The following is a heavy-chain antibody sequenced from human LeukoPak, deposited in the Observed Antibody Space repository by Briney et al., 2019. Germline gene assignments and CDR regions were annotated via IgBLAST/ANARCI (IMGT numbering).Heavy chain of an antibody. CDR1: GFTFSSCA. V-gene: IGHV3-23*01. D-gene: IGHD3-10*01. CDR2: ISGSGGST. J-gene: IGHJ4*02. Sequence: PGGSLRLSCAASGFTFSSCAMSWVRQAPGKGLEWVSGISGSGGSTYYADSVKGRFTISRDNSKNTLYLQMNSLRAEDTAVYYCAKGQATMVRGVIIIPYFDYWGQGTLVTVSS. CDR3: AKGQATMVRGVIIIPYFDY.